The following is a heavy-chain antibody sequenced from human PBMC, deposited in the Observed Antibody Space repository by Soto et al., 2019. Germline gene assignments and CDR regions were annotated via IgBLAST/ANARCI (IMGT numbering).Heavy chain of an antibody. CDR2: INHTGST. Sequence: SETLSLTCAVYGESVSGYYWIWIRQPPGKGLEWIGGINHTGSTSYNPSLKSRVAMSIDTSKNQFSLGMSSMTAADTAVYYCARRFDYWGQGTLVTVSS. J-gene: IGHJ4*02. CDR3: ARRFDY. V-gene: IGHV4-34*01. CDR1: GESVSGYY.